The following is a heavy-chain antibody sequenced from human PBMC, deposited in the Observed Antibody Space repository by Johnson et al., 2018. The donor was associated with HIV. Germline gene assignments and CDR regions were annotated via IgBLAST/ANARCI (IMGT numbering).Heavy chain of an antibody. Sequence: QVQLVESGGGLVKPGGSLRLSCAASGFNLSDYYMRWIRQTPGQGLEWVSDSSRSGSTIYYADSVKGRFTISRDNAKNSLFLQMSSLRAEDTAVYYCARVGPRSKGGPVDAFDIWGQGTMVTVSS. CDR3: ARVGPRSKGGPVDAFDI. J-gene: IGHJ3*02. V-gene: IGHV3-11*04. CDR2: SSRSGSTI. CDR1: GFNLSDYY. D-gene: IGHD3-16*01.